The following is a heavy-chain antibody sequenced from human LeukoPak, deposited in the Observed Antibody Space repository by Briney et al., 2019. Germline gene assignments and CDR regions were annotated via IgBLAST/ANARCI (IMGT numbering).Heavy chain of an antibody. CDR2: IWYDGSNK. Sequence: GGTLILYCAASGFTFSTYGMHWVRQAPGKGLEWVVIIWYDGSNKYYADSVKGRFTISRDNSRNTLYLQMNSLRVEDTAVYYCARGDSSAYPLRDWGQGTLVTVSS. D-gene: IGHD3-22*01. J-gene: IGHJ4*02. CDR3: ARGDSSAYPLRD. V-gene: IGHV3-33*01. CDR1: GFTFSTYG.